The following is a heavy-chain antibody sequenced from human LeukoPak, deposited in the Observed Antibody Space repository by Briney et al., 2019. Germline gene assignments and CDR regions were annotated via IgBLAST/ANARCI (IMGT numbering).Heavy chain of an antibody. CDR1: GFTFSNAW. V-gene: IGHV3-15*01. D-gene: IGHD1-26*01. CDR3: TTISSGRALGY. J-gene: IGHJ4*02. Sequence: GGSLRLSCAASGFTFSNAWMSWGRQAPGNGLEWIGRIQSTADGATADYAAPVKGRFTISRDDSKNTWYLQMNSLKTEDTAIYYCTTISSGRALGYWGQGTLVSLCS. CDR2: IQSTADGATA.